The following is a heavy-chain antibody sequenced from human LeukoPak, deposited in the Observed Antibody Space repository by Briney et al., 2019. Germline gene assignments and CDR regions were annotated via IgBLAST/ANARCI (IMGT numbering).Heavy chain of an antibody. CDR2: INHSGST. Sequence: PSETLSLTCAVYGGSFSGYYWSWIRQPPGKGLEWIGEINHSGSTNYNPSLKSRVTISVDTFKNQFSLKLSSVTAADTAVYYCARVGSSIAARRFDYWGQGTLVTVSS. CDR1: GGSFSGYY. J-gene: IGHJ4*02. D-gene: IGHD6-6*01. V-gene: IGHV4-34*01. CDR3: ARVGSSIAARRFDY.